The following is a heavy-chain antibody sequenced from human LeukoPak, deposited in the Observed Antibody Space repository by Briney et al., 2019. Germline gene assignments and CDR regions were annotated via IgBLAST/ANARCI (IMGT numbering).Heavy chain of an antibody. Sequence: PSETLSLTCAVYGGSFSGYYWSWIRQPPGKGLEWIGEIDHSGSTNYNPSLKSRVTISVDTSKDQFSLKVSSVTAADTAVYYCARWPRYCCGGSCYNSGWDYYDYWGQGTLVTVSS. J-gene: IGHJ4*02. CDR1: GGSFSGYY. CDR2: IDHSGST. CDR3: ARWPRYCCGGSCYNSGWDYYDY. D-gene: IGHD2-15*01. V-gene: IGHV4-34*01.